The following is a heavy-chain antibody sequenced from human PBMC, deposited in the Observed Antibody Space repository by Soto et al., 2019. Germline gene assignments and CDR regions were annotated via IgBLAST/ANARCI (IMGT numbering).Heavy chain of an antibody. CDR1: GYTFTSYG. V-gene: IGHV1-18*01. D-gene: IGHD6-13*01. CDR2: ISAYNGNT. J-gene: IGHJ4*02. Sequence: ALVKVSCKASGYTFTSYGISWVRQAPGQGLEWMGWISAYNGNTNYAQKLQGRVTMTTDTSTSTAYMELRSLRSDDTAVYYCARNLDALGSFSPMGYWGQGTLVTVSS. CDR3: ARNLDALGSFSPMGY.